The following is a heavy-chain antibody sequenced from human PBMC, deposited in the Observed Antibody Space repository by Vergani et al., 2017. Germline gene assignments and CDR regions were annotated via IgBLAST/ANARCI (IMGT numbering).Heavy chain of an antibody. Sequence: QVQLVQSGAEVKKPGSSVKVSCKASGGTFSSYAISWVRQAPGQGLEWMGWISAYNGNTNYAQKLQGRVTMTIDTSTSTAYMELRSLRSDDTAVYYCARWRIAVAGFRGDYYYGMDVWGQGTTVTVSS. CDR2: ISAYNGNT. D-gene: IGHD6-19*01. CDR3: ARWRIAVAGFRGDYYYGMDV. J-gene: IGHJ6*02. V-gene: IGHV1-18*01. CDR1: GGTFSSYA.